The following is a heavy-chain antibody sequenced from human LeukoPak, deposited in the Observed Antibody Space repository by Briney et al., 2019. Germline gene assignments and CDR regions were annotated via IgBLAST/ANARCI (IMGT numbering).Heavy chain of an antibody. D-gene: IGHD5-12*01. J-gene: IGHJ4*02. CDR1: GFTFSSYS. Sequence: GGSLSLSCAASGFTFSSYSMNWVRQAPGKGLEWVSSISSSSSYIYYADSVKGRFTSSRDNAKNSLYLQMDSLRVEDTAVYYCARVRWIVATVYFDYWGQGTLVTVSS. V-gene: IGHV3-21*01. CDR2: ISSSSSYI. CDR3: ARVRWIVATVYFDY.